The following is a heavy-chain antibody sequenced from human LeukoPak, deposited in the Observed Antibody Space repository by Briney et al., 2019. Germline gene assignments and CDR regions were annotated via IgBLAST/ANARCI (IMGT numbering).Heavy chain of an antibody. CDR1: GGSISSSSYY. V-gene: IGHV4-39*07. Sequence: SETLSLTCTVSGGSISSSSYYWGWIRQPPGKGLEWIGSIYYSGSTYYNPSLKGRVTISVDTSKNQFSLKLSSVTAADTAVYYCARVKGPSYDFWSGYEGPYYFDYWGQGTLVTVSS. CDR3: ARVKGPSYDFWSGYEGPYYFDY. CDR2: IYYSGST. J-gene: IGHJ4*02. D-gene: IGHD3-3*01.